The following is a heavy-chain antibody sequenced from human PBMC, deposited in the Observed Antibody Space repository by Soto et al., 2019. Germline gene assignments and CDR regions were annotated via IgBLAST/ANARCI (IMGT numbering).Heavy chain of an antibody. V-gene: IGHV5-51*01. D-gene: IGHD2-21*02. CDR3: ARGTYCGGDCYDGWFDP. J-gene: IGHJ5*02. Sequence: GESLKVSCKGSGYSFASYWIGWLRQMTGKGLEWMGIIYPGDSDTRYSPSFQGQVTISADKSISTAYLQWSSLKASDTAMYYCARGTYCGGDCYDGWFDPWGQGTLVTVSS. CDR2: IYPGDSDT. CDR1: GYSFASYW.